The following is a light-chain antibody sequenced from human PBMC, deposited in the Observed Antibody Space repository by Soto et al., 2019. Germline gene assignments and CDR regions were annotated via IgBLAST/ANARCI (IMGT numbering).Light chain of an antibody. CDR1: SSDVGRYNY. J-gene: IGLJ1*01. Sequence: QSALTQPRSVSGSPGQSVTISCTGTSSDVGRYNYVSWYQQHPGKAPKLMIYDVTKRPSGVPDRFSGSKSGNTASLTISGLQAEDEDDYYCDSYAGSYTSRVGTGTKVTVL. V-gene: IGLV2-11*01. CDR3: DSYAGSYTSR. CDR2: DVT.